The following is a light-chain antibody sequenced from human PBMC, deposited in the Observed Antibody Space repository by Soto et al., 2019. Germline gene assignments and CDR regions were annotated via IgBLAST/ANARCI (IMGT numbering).Light chain of an antibody. V-gene: IGKV2D-29*01. Sequence: LSVTPGQPGSISCNSSQSLLHTDGKTYLYWYLQKPGQPPQLLIYEVSNRLSGVPDRFTGSGSGTDFTLKISRVEAEDVGLYYCMQGNQVPITFGQGTRLEIK. J-gene: IGKJ5*01. CDR2: EVS. CDR1: QSLLHTDGKTY. CDR3: MQGNQVPIT.